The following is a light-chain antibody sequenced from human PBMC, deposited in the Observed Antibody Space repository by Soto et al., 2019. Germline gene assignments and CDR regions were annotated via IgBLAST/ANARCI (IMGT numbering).Light chain of an antibody. CDR2: KAS. V-gene: IGKV1-5*03. CDR3: QHYASFSGT. CDR1: QTIDSW. J-gene: IGKJ1*01. Sequence: DIQMTQSTSTLSASVGDRVTITCRASQTIDSWLAWYQQRPGKPPNLLIYKASTLETGVPSRFSGSGSRTEFTLTISSLQPDDFATYYCQHYASFSGTFGQRTKVAIK.